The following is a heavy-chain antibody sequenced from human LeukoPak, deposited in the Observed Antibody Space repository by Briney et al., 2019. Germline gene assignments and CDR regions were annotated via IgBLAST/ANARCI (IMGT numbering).Heavy chain of an antibody. V-gene: IGHV4-61*01. D-gene: IGHD3-22*01. Sequence: PSQTLSLTCTVSGGSISSGSYYWSWIRQPPGKGLEWIGYIYYSGSTNYNPSLKSRVTISVDTSKNQFSLKLSSVTAADTAVYYCARETYYYDSSGHTSRAFDIWGQGTMVTVSS. CDR1: GGSISSGSYY. CDR2: IYYSGST. J-gene: IGHJ3*02. CDR3: ARETYYYDSSGHTSRAFDI.